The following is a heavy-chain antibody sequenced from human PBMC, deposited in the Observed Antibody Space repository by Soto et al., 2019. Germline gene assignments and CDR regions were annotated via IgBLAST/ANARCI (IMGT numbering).Heavy chain of an antibody. V-gene: IGHV4-30-2*01. CDR2: IYHSGST. CDR3: ASGLVTTLHY. Sequence: SETLSIACAVSGGSICRGCYSWSWIRQPPGKGLEWIGYIYHSGSTYYNPSLKSRVTISVDRSKNQFSLKLSSVTAADTAVYYCASGLVTTLHYWGQGTLVTVSS. D-gene: IGHD4-17*01. CDR1: GGSICRGCYS. J-gene: IGHJ4*02.